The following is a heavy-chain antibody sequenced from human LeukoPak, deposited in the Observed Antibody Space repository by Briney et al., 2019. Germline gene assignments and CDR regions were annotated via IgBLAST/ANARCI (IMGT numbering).Heavy chain of an antibody. J-gene: IGHJ2*01. D-gene: IGHD2-15*01. V-gene: IGHV3-30*04. CDR1: GFTFSSDA. CDR2: ISYDGSNK. Sequence: GGSLRLSCAASGFTFSSDAMHWVRQAPGKGLEWVAVISYDGSNKYYADSVKGRFTISRDNSKNTLYLQMNSLRAEDTAVYYCARDLLRYFDLWGRGTLVTVSS. CDR3: ARDLLRYFDL.